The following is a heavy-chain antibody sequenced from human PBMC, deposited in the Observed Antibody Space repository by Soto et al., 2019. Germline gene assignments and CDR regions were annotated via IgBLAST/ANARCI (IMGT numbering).Heavy chain of an antibody. V-gene: IGHV3-23*01. J-gene: IGHJ3*01. CDR1: GFIFSNYA. Sequence: EMQLLASGGGLVQPGGSLRLACAASGFIFSNYAMSWVRQAPGKGLEWVSAISGSGGGTYAADSVKGRFTISRDNSKNTLSLQMNSLRAEDTAVYYCAKPSSSLVAVFDVWGQGTLVTVSS. D-gene: IGHD2-8*02. CDR2: ISGSGGGT. CDR3: AKPSSSLVAVFDV.